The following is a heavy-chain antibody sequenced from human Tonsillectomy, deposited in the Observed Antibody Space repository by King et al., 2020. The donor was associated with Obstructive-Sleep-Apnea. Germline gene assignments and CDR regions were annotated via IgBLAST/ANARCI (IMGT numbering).Heavy chain of an antibody. CDR1: GFTFDDYT. CDR3: AKDYLPGDGGCPNDAFDI. Sequence: VQLVESGGVVVQPGGSLRLSCAASGFTFDDYTMHWVRQAPGKGLEWVSLISWDGGSTYYADSVKGRFTISRDNSKNSLYLQMNSLRTEDTALYYCAKDYLPGDGGCPNDAFDIGGQGTMVTVSS. CDR2: ISWDGGST. D-gene: IGHD4-17*01. J-gene: IGHJ3*02. V-gene: IGHV3-43*01.